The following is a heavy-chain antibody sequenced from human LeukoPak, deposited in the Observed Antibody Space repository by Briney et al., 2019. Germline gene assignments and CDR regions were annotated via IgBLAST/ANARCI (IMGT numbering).Heavy chain of an antibody. Sequence: GESLKISCKGSGYSFTTYWIGWVRQMPGKGLEWMGIIYPGDSDTKYSPSFQGQVTISADKSISTAYLQWSSLKASDTAMYYCARAGYSSGWYVGSFDYWGQGTLVTVSS. J-gene: IGHJ4*02. D-gene: IGHD6-19*01. CDR2: IYPGDSDT. CDR1: GYSFTTYW. CDR3: ARAGYSSGWYVGSFDY. V-gene: IGHV5-51*01.